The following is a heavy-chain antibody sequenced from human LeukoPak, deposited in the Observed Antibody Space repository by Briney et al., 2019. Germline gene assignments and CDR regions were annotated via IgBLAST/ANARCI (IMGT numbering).Heavy chain of an antibody. CDR2: INPNSGGT. J-gene: IGHJ4*02. D-gene: IGHD6-19*01. CDR3: ARDVLVAGTTVDY. Sequence: ASVKVSCKASGYTFTGYYMHWVRQAPGQGLEWMGWINPNSGGTNYAQKFQGRVTMTRDTSISTAYMELSRLRSDDTAVYYCARDVLVAGTTVDYWGQGTLVTVSS. CDR1: GYTFTGYY. V-gene: IGHV1-2*02.